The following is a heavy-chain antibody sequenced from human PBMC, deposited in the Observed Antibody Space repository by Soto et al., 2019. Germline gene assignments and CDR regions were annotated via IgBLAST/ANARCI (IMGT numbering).Heavy chain of an antibody. D-gene: IGHD1-26*01. Sequence: QVQLQESGPGLVKPSGTLSLTCAVSGGSISSSNWWSWVRQPPGKGLEWIGEIYHSGSTNYNPSLKSRVTKSVDKSKTQVSLKLSSVTAADTAVYYCARVSGSYYYGMDVWGQGTTVTVSS. CDR2: IYHSGST. V-gene: IGHV4-4*02. CDR1: GGSISSSNW. J-gene: IGHJ6*02. CDR3: ARVSGSYYYGMDV.